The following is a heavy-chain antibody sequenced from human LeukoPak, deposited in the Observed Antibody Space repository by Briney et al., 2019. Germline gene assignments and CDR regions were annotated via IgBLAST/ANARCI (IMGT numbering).Heavy chain of an antibody. CDR2: ISGSCGST. CDR3: ARVARRFIAVAGTLNDFDY. Sequence: GGSLRLSCAASGFTFSSYAMSWVRQAPGKGLEWVSAISGSCGSTYYADSVKGRFTISRDNAKNSLYLQMNSLRAEDTAVYYCARVARRFIAVAGTLNDFDYWGQGTLVTVSS. J-gene: IGHJ4*02. V-gene: IGHV3-23*01. CDR1: GFTFSSYA. D-gene: IGHD6-19*01.